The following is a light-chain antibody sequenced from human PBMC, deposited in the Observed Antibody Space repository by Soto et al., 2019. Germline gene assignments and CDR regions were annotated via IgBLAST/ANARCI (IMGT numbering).Light chain of an antibody. CDR1: QGISNF. Sequence: DIQMTQSPSSLSASVGDRVTITCRASQGISNFLAWYQQKSGKVPKLLISAASTLQSGVPSRFSGSGSGTDFTLNITSLQPEDVATYYCQKYSSVITFGQGTLLEI. CDR2: AAS. J-gene: IGKJ5*01. CDR3: QKYSSVIT. V-gene: IGKV1-27*01.